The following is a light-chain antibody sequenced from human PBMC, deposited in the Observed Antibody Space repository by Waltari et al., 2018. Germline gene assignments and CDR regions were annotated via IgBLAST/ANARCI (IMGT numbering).Light chain of an antibody. J-gene: IGKJ1*01. CDR3: QKYGTLPAT. CDR2: DAS. Sequence: DIVLTQSPGTLSLSPGERATLSCRASQSVSRTLAWYQQKPGQAPRLLIYDASTRATGIPDRFSGSGSGTDFSLTISRLEPEDSAVYYCQKYGTLPATFGQGTKVEIK. CDR1: QSVSRT. V-gene: IGKV3-20*01.